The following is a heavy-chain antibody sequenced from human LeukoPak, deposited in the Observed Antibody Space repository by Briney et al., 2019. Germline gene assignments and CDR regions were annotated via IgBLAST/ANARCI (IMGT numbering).Heavy chain of an antibody. CDR2: ISYDGSNK. J-gene: IGHJ4*02. CDR3: ARDRGNDYFDS. CDR1: GFTFSSYA. Sequence: GRSLRLSCAASGFTFSSYAMHWVRQAPGKGLEWVAVISYDGSNKYYADSVKGRFTVSRDNSKNTVYLQINSLRVEDTAVYHCARDRGNDYFDSWGQGTLVTVTS. V-gene: IGHV3-30*04.